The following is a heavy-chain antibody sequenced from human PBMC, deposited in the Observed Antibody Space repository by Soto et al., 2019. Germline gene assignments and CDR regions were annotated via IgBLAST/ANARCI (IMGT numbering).Heavy chain of an antibody. CDR3: ARGGISHWAYFYYMDV. CDR1: GGSLSDYF. V-gene: IGHV4-34*01. D-gene: IGHD2-21*01. J-gene: IGHJ6*03. Sequence: QVQLQQWGAGLLKPSETLSLTCVVSGGSLSDYFWSWIRQPPGMALEWIGEINHLGSINYNPSLKNWVTMAVDTSKNQFSLTLNSVTAADTATYYCARGGISHWAYFYYMDVWDRGTTVTVSS. CDR2: INHLGSI.